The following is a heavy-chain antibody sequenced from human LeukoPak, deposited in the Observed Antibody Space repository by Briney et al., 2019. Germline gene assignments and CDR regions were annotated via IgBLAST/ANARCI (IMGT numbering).Heavy chain of an antibody. CDR2: INAGNGNT. V-gene: IGHV1-3*03. CDR3: ARGHRGGSFDY. CDR1: GYTFTSYG. Sequence: ASVKVSCKASGYTFTSYGISWVRQAPGQGLEWMGWINAGNGNTKYSQEFQGRVTITRDTSASTAYMELSSLRSEDMAVYYCARGHRGGSFDYWGQGTLVTVSS. J-gene: IGHJ4*02. D-gene: IGHD2-15*01.